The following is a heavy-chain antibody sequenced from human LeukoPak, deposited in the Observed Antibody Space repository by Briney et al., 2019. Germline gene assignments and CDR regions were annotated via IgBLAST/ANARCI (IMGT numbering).Heavy chain of an antibody. J-gene: IGHJ4*02. V-gene: IGHV4-38-2*02. CDR3: AREDDSSGYSDY. Sequence: SETLSLTCTVSGYSISSDYYWGWIRQPPGKGLEWIGSIYHSGSTYYNPSLKSRVTISVDTSKTQFSLKLSSVTAADTAVYYCAREDDSSGYSDYWGQGTLVTVSS. D-gene: IGHD3-22*01. CDR2: IYHSGST. CDR1: GYSISSDYY.